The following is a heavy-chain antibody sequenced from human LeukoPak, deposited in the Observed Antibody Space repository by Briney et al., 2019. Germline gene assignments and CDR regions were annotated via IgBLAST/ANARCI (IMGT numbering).Heavy chain of an antibody. CDR3: VGYGDNSGDWYFDL. V-gene: IGHV3-30*03. J-gene: IGHJ2*01. Sequence: GSLRLSCAASGFTFSRYGMHWVRQAPGKGLEWVAVISYDGSNEYYVDSVKGRFTISRDNSKNTLYLQMNRLRAEDTAVYYCVGYGDNSGDWYFDLWGRGTLVTVSS. CDR2: ISYDGSNE. D-gene: IGHD4-23*01. CDR1: GFTFSRYG.